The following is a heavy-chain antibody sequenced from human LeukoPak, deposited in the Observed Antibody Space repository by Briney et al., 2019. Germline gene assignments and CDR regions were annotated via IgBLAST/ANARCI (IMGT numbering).Heavy chain of an antibody. J-gene: IGHJ5*02. Sequence: GVSLRRSCAASGFTFRRYAMSWVRQAPGKGLEWVSAIIGSGGSTYYADCVKGRFTISRDNSKNTLYLQMNSLRAEETAVYYCAKDREWTVVRGGTSNWFDPWGQGTLVTVSS. CDR2: IIGSGGST. CDR3: AKDREWTVVRGGTSNWFDP. D-gene: IGHD3-10*01. CDR1: GFTFRRYA. V-gene: IGHV3-23*01.